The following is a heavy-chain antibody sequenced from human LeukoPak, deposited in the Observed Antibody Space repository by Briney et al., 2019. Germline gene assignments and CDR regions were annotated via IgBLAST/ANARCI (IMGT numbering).Heavy chain of an antibody. CDR2: ISGGGGST. CDR1: GFTFSSYA. Sequence: GGSLRLSCAASGFTFSSYAMSWVRQAPGKGLEWVSAISGGGGSTYYADSVKGRFTISRDNSKNTLYLQMNSLRAEDTAVYYCAKDRIQLWLPTPYYFDYWGQGTLVTVSS. V-gene: IGHV3-23*01. CDR3: AKDRIQLWLPTPYYFDY. J-gene: IGHJ4*02. D-gene: IGHD5-18*01.